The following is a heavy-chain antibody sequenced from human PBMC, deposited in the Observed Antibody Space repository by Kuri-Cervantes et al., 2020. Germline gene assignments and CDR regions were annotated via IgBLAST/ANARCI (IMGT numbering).Heavy chain of an antibody. CDR3: ARGHYDSSGYWIKGAFDI. CDR2: ISYDGCNK. J-gene: IGHJ3*02. D-gene: IGHD3-22*01. Sequence: GESLKISCAASGFTLSSYGIHWVRQAPGRGLEWVAIISYDGCNKYYADSVKGRFTISRDNAKNSLYLQMNSLRGEDTAVYYCARGHYDSSGYWIKGAFDIRGQGTMVTVSS. V-gene: IGHV3-30*03. CDR1: GFTLSSYG.